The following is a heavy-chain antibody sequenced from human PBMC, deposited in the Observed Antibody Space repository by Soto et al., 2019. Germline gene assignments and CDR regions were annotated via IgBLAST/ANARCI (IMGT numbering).Heavy chain of an antibody. Sequence: SETLSLTCTLSNGSIGSYYWTWIRQPPGKGLEWIGHIYYSGSTNYNPSLKSRLTLSLDTSKNQFSLKLTSVTAADTAVYYCARVGRLVTAAGLLDAWGQGTLVTVSS. V-gene: IGHV4-59*01. D-gene: IGHD6-13*01. J-gene: IGHJ5*02. CDR2: IYYSGST. CDR1: NGSIGSYY. CDR3: ARVGRLVTAAGLLDA.